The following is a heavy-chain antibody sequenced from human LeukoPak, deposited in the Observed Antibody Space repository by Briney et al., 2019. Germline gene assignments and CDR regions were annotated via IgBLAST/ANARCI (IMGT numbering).Heavy chain of an antibody. CDR1: GLIFSDYW. J-gene: IGHJ4*02. CDR3: ARNSVDY. Sequence: QPGGSLRLSCAASGLIFSDYWMSWVRQAPGKGLEWVAHIKQDGSEKYYVDSVKGRFTISRGNAKNSLYLQMNSLRAENTAVYYCARNSVDYWGQGTLVTVSS. D-gene: IGHD2/OR15-2a*01. CDR2: IKQDGSEK. V-gene: IGHV3-7*01.